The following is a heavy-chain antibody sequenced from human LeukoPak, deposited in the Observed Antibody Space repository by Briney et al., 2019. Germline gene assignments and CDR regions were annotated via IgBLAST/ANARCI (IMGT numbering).Heavy chain of an antibody. Sequence: GGSLRLSCAASGFTFSDYYMNWIRQAPGKGLEWVSSISGGSRTINYADSVKGRFTTSRDNAKNSLYLQMNSLRAEDTALYYCAKGGDGYNYGLVDYWGQGTLVTVSS. CDR2: ISGGSRTI. CDR1: GFTFSDYY. CDR3: AKGGDGYNYGLVDY. D-gene: IGHD5-24*01. J-gene: IGHJ4*02. V-gene: IGHV3-11*01.